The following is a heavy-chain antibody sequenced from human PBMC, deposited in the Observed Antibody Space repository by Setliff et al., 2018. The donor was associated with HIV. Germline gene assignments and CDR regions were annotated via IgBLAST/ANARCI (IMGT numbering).Heavy chain of an antibody. D-gene: IGHD1-1*01. CDR1: GESFSGYF. V-gene: IGHV4-34*01. Sequence: PSETLSLTCAVYGESFSGYFWSWIRQPPGKGLEWIGEINHSGSTNYNPSLKSRVSISVATSKNQFSLKLTSVTAADTAVYYCARDSNAPYFQYWGQGTLVTVSS. CDR2: INHSGST. CDR3: ARDSNAPYFQY. J-gene: IGHJ1*01.